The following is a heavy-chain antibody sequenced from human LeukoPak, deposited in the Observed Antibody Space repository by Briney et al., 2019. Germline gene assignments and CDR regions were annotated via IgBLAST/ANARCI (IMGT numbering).Heavy chain of an antibody. D-gene: IGHD2-21*02. CDR3: ARRSDYYNWFDP. CDR1: GGTFSSYA. V-gene: IGHV1-69*13. Sequence: SVKVSCKASGGTFSSYAISWVRQAPGQGLEWMGGIIPIFGTANYAQKFQGRATITADESTSTAYMELSSLRSEDTAVYYCARRSDYYNWFDPWGQGTLVTVSS. CDR2: IIPIFGTA. J-gene: IGHJ5*02.